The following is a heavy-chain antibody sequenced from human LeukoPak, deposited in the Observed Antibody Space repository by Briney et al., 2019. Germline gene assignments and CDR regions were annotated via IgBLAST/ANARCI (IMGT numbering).Heavy chain of an antibody. V-gene: IGHV3-20*01. D-gene: IGHD3-10*01. Sequence: GGSLRLSCVASGFTFDDYGMSWVRQAPGKGLQWVSGINWIGGSTGYADSVKGRFTISRDNAKNSLYLQMNSLRAEDTALYHCARDTDYYGSGSHHLLDYWGQGTLVTVSS. J-gene: IGHJ4*02. CDR2: INWIGGST. CDR3: ARDTDYYGSGSHHLLDY. CDR1: GFTFDDYG.